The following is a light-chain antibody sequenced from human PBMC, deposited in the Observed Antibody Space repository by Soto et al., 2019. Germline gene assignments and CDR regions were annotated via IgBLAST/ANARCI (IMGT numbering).Light chain of an antibody. V-gene: IGKV3-11*01. CDR1: QSVTNY. CDR2: DVS. J-gene: IGKJ1*01. Sequence: EIVLTQSPATLSLSPGERGTLSCRASQSVTNYLAWYQQKPGQAPRLLVYDVSNRATGIPPRFSGGGSGTDFTLTISNLEPEDLAVYYCQQRSDWPWTFGQGTKVESK. CDR3: QQRSDWPWT.